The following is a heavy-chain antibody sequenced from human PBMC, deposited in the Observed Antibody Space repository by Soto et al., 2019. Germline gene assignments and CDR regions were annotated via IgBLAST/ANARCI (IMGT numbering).Heavy chain of an antibody. CDR2: HYSGGST. Sequence: GGSLKLSSAISGFSVSSNYLSWGRQAPGKGLEWVSVHYSGGSTYYADSVQGRFTISRDKSNNTLYLQMRRVRAEDTAVYFCARHRHPRGTVGATSPLDPWGQGTQVTVSS. CDR3: ARHRHPRGTVGATSPLDP. CDR1: GFSVSSNY. D-gene: IGHD1-26*01. V-gene: IGHV3-53*01. J-gene: IGHJ5*02.